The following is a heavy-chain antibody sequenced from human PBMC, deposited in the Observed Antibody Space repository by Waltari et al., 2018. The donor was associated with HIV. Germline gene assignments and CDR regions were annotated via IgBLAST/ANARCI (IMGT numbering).Heavy chain of an antibody. Sequence: QVQLVQSGAEVKKPGASVKVSCKASGYPFTGYYMHWVRQAPGQGLEWMGWINPNSGGTNYAQKFQGWVTMTRDTSISTAYMELSRLRSDDTAVYYCARDNLEDEINVGMDVWGQGTTVTVSS. CDR3: ARDNLEDEINVGMDV. CDR2: INPNSGGT. D-gene: IGHD3-3*01. J-gene: IGHJ6*02. V-gene: IGHV1-2*04. CDR1: GYPFTGYY.